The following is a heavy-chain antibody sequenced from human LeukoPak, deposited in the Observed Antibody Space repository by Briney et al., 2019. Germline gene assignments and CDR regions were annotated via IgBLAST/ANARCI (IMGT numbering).Heavy chain of an antibody. D-gene: IGHD6-19*01. CDR3: ARDGRHQWLVVPRFDF. V-gene: IGHV1-18*01. J-gene: IGHJ4*02. Sequence: GASVKVSCKASGYTFANYGISWVRQAPGQGLEWLGWISAYNDNTNYAQILQGRVTMTTDASTSTAYMELRSLRSDDTAVYYCARDGRHQWLVVPRFDFWGQGTLVTVSS. CDR2: ISAYNDNT. CDR1: GYTFANYG.